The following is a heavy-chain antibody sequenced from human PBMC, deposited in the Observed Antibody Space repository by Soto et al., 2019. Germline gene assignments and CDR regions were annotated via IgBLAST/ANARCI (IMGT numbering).Heavy chain of an antibody. CDR2: IWYDGSNK. CDR1: GFTFSSYG. CDR3: ARGHASMIVDYVYGMDV. V-gene: IGHV3-33*08. D-gene: IGHD3-22*01. Sequence: GGPLRLSCVASGFTFSSYGMHWVRQAPGKGLEWVAVIWYDGSNKYYADSVKGRFTISRDNSKNTLYLQMNSLRAEDTAVYYCARGHASMIVDYVYGMDVWGQGTTVTVSS. J-gene: IGHJ6*02.